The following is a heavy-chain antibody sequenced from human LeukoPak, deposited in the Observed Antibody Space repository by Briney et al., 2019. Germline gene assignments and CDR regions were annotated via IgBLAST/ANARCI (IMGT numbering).Heavy chain of an antibody. CDR3: VKDLVPRSSGYLIDY. J-gene: IGHJ4*02. V-gene: IGHV3-23*01. Sequence: PGGSLRLSCAASGFTFSSYAMSWVRQAPGKGLEWVSAISGSGGSTYYADSVKGRFTISRDNSKNTLYLQMNSLRAEDTAVYYCVKDLVPRSSGYLIDYWGQGTLVTVSS. CDR2: ISGSGGST. CDR1: GFTFSSYA. D-gene: IGHD3-22*01.